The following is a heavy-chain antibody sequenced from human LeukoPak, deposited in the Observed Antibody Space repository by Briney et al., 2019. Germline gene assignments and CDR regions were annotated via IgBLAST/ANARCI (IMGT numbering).Heavy chain of an antibody. CDR3: ARQMALAVAGTYFDRLNWFDP. CDR2: IYYSGST. CDR1: GGSISSSSYY. V-gene: IGHV4-39*01. Sequence: PSETLSLVCTVSGGSISSSSYYWGWIRQPPGKGLEWIGSIYYSGSTYYNPSLKSRVTISVDTSKNQFSLKLSSVTAADTAVYYCARQMALAVAGTYFDRLNWFDPWGQGTLVTVSS. J-gene: IGHJ5*02. D-gene: IGHD6-19*01.